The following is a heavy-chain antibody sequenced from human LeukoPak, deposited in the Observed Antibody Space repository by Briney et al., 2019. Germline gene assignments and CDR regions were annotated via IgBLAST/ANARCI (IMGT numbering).Heavy chain of an antibody. D-gene: IGHD1-26*01. CDR3: ARENPSGSYYYDAFDI. J-gene: IGHJ3*02. CDR2: IIPILGIA. Sequence: ASVKVSCKASGGTFSSYAISWVRQAPGQGLEWMGRIIPILGIANYAQKFQGRVMITADKSTSTAYMELSSLRSEHTAVYYCARENPSGSYYYDAFDIWGQGTMVTVSS. CDR1: GGTFSSYA. V-gene: IGHV1-69*04.